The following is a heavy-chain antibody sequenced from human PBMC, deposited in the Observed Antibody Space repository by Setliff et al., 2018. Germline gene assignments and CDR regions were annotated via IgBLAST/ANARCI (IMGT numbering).Heavy chain of an antibody. CDR3: ARGGGSGFRLDYLES. CDR2: IIPIFGTA. CDR1: GGTFSSYD. V-gene: IGHV1-69*06. J-gene: IGHJ4*02. D-gene: IGHD3-10*01. Sequence: GASVKVSCKASGGTFSSYDISWVRQAPGQGLEWMGRIIPIFGTANYAQKFQGRVTITADKSTSTAYMELSRLRVEDTAVYYCARGGGSGFRLDYLESWGQGTLVTVSS.